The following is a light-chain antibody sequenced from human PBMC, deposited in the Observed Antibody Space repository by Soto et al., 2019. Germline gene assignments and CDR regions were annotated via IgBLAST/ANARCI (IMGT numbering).Light chain of an antibody. Sequence: EIVLTQSPATLSLSPGERATLSCRASQSVTSYLAWYQQKPGQAPRLLIYDASNRATGVPARFSASGSGTDFTLTISSLEPEDFAVYYCQQRSNWFTFGGGTKVEIK. CDR1: QSVTSY. CDR2: DAS. CDR3: QQRSNWFT. J-gene: IGKJ4*01. V-gene: IGKV3-11*01.